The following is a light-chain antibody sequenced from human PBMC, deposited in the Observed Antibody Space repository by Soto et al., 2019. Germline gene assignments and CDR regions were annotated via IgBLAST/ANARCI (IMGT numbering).Light chain of an antibody. J-gene: IGLJ1*01. CDR3: SSYTSSSTVYV. V-gene: IGLV2-14*01. Sequence: QSVLTQPASVSGSPGQSITISCTGTSSDVGGYNYVSWYQQHPGKAPKLMIYEVSNRPSGVSNRFSGSKSGNTASLTISGLQAEDEPDYYCSSYTSSSTVYVFGTGTKV. CDR1: SSDVGGYNY. CDR2: EVS.